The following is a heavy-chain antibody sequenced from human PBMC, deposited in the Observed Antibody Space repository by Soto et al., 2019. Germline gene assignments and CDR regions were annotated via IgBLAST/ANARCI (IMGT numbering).Heavy chain of an antibody. CDR2: ISYDGSNK. Sequence: GSLILSCAASGFTFSSYGMHWVRQAPGKGLEWVAVISYDGSNKYYADSVKGRFTISRDNSKNTLYLQMNSLRAEDTAVYYCAKDAGIAVAGYAFDIWGQGTMVTVSS. D-gene: IGHD6-19*01. J-gene: IGHJ3*02. CDR1: GFTFSSYG. V-gene: IGHV3-30*18. CDR3: AKDAGIAVAGYAFDI.